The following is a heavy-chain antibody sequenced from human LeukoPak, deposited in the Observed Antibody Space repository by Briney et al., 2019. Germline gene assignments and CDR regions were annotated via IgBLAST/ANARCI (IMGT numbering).Heavy chain of an antibody. CDR1: GDSIRNSNHY. D-gene: IGHD4-17*01. J-gene: IGHJ4*02. V-gene: IGHV4-39*07. CDR2: IYYNRNT. CDR3: ARDLLHDYADSTGY. Sequence: SQTLSVTCSVSGDSIRNSNHYWGWVRQPPGKGLEWLGTIYYNRNTYYSPSLWGRITIYVDTSKNQFSLKLSSVTAADTAVYYCARDLLHDYADSTGYWGRGTLVTVSS.